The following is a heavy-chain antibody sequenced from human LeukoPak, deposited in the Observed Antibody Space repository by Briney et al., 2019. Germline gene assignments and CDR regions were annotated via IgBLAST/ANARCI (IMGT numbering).Heavy chain of an antibody. CDR2: IIPILGIA. D-gene: IGHD3-3*01. Sequence: SVKVSCKASGGTFSSYAISWVRQAPGQGLEWMGRIIPILGIANYAQKFQGRVTITADKSMSTAYMELSSLRSEDTAVYYCARQNYTDFWTSNWFDPWGQGTLVTVSS. J-gene: IGHJ5*02. CDR1: GGTFSSYA. CDR3: ARQNYTDFWTSNWFDP. V-gene: IGHV1-69*04.